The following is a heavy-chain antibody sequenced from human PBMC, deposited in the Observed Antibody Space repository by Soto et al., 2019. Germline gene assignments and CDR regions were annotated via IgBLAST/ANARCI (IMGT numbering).Heavy chain of an antibody. CDR1: GFRFGDYY. J-gene: IGHJ4*02. Sequence: QVQLVESGGGLVKPGGSLRLSCAASGFRFGDYYLSWIRQAPGKGLEWVSYNSSSAYTIYYAASVEGRFTISRDNAKNSLFLQMNSVRADDTAVYYCARGLVVAATRGPLDYWGPGILVTVSS. CDR3: ARGLVVAATRGPLDY. V-gene: IGHV3-11*01. CDR2: NSSSAYTI. D-gene: IGHD2-15*01.